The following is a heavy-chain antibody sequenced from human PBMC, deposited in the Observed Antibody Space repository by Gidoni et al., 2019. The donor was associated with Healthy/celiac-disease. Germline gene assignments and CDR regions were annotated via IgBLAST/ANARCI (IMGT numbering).Heavy chain of an antibody. D-gene: IGHD3-22*01. V-gene: IGHV3-48*04. J-gene: IGHJ4*02. Sequence: EVQLVESGGGLVQPGGSLRLSCAASGFTFSSYSMNWVRQAPGKGLEWVSYISSSSSTISYADSVKGRFTISRDNAKNSLYLQMNSLRAEDTAVYYCARLSDYYDSSGGKGWGQGTLVTVSS. CDR1: GFTFSSYS. CDR3: ARLSDYYDSSGGKG. CDR2: ISSSSSTI.